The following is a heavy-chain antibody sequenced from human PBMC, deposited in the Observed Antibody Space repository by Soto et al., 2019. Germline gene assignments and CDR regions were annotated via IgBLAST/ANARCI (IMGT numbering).Heavy chain of an antibody. J-gene: IGHJ4*02. V-gene: IGHV1-2*04. CDR3: ATWVDYGDFEGFDF. D-gene: IGHD4-17*01. CDR1: GYSFTDYK. CDR2: VDPNGGGS. Sequence: ASVKVSCQTSGYSFTDYKIHWGRQAPGQGLEWMGWVDPNGGGSNSAQKFQGSVTMTWDTSITTAYLDLTRLTTNDTATYFCATWVDYGDFEGFDFWGQGTLVTVSS.